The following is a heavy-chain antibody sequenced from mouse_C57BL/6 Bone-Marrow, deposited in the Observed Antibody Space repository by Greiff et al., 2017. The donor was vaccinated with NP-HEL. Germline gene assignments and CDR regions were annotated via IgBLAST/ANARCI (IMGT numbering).Heavy chain of an antibody. CDR3: ARLHYGSRWYFDV. CDR1: GYAFSSSW. CDR2: IYPGDGDT. D-gene: IGHD1-1*01. V-gene: IGHV1-82*01. Sequence: VQRVESGPELVKPGASVKISCKASGYAFSSSWMNWVKQRPGKGLEWIGRIYPGDGDTNYNGKFKGKATLTADKSSSTAYMQLSSLTSEDSAVYFCARLHYGSRWYFDVWGTGTTVTVSS. J-gene: IGHJ1*03.